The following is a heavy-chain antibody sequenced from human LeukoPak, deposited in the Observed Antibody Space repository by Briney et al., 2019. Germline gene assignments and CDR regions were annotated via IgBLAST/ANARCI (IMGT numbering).Heavy chain of an antibody. D-gene: IGHD3-22*01. CDR1: GYIFTSYG. CDR2: INTYNGNT. CDR3: ARDLSHRYYHRTGYAFDY. V-gene: IGHV1-18*01. Sequence: ASVKVSCKASGYIFTSYGISWVRQAPGQGLEWMGWINTYNGNTKYIQKLQGRVTMTTDTSTSTAYMELRSLRSDDTAVYYCARDLSHRYYHRTGYAFDYWGQGTLVTVSS. J-gene: IGHJ4*02.